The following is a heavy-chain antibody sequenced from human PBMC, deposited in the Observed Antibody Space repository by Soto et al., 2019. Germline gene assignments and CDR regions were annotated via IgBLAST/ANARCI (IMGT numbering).Heavy chain of an antibody. V-gene: IGHV1-18*01. CDR3: ARERGWAFDD. CDR1: GYIFSSYG. CDR2: ISGYNGNT. J-gene: IGHJ4*02. D-gene: IGHD6-19*01. Sequence: QVQLVQSEGEVKKLGASVKVSCKASGYIFSSYGISWVRQAPGQGLEWMGWISGYNGNTNYAQRLQGRVTMTTDTSTTTAYMELRSLRSDDTAVYYCARERGWAFDDWGQGTLVTVSS.